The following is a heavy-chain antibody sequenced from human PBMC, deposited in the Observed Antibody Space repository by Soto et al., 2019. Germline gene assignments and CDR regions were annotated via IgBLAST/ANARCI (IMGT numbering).Heavy chain of an antibody. D-gene: IGHD3-22*01. J-gene: IGHJ5*02. CDR2: IYYSGST. CDR3: ARLATYYYDSSGYTDNWFDP. V-gene: IGHV4-61*08. CDR1: GGSISSGGYS. Sequence: SETLSLTCAVSGGSISSGGYSWSWIRQPPGKGLEWIGYIYYSGSTNYNPSLKSRVTISVDTSKNQFSLKLSSVTAADTAVYYCARLATYYYDSSGYTDNWFDPWGQGTLVTVSS.